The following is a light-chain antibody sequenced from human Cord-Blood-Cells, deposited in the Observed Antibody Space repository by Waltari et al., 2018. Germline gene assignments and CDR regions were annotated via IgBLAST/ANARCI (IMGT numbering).Light chain of an antibody. CDR1: QSLLHSNGYNY. CDR2: LGS. V-gene: IGKV2-28*01. Sequence: DIVMTQSPLCLPVTPGEPASISCRSSQSLLHSNGYNYLDWYLQKPGQSPQLLIYLGSNRASGVPDRFSGSGSGTDFTLKISRVEAEDVGVYYCMQALQTPPYTFGQGTKLEIK. CDR3: MQALQTPPYT. J-gene: IGKJ2*01.